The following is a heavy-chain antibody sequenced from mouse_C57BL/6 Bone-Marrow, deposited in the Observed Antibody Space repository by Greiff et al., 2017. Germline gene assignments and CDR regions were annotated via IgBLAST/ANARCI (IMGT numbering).Heavy chain of an antibody. J-gene: IGHJ3*01. CDR3: TCYGYDVGAWFAY. CDR1: GYTFTSYW. CDR2: IYPGNSDT. D-gene: IGHD2-2*01. Sequence: VQLQQSGTVLARPGASVKMSCKPSGYTFTSYWMHWVKQRPGQGQEWIGAIYPGNSDTSYNQKCKGKAKLTAVTSASTAYMELSSLTNEDSAVYYCTCYGYDVGAWFAYWGQGTLVTVSA. V-gene: IGHV1-5*01.